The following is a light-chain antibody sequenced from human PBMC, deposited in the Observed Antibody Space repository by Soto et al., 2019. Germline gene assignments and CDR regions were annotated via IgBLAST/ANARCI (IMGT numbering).Light chain of an antibody. CDR1: QSVSSSY. CDR3: QQYGSSPWT. CDR2: GAS. V-gene: IGKV3-20*01. Sequence: EIVLTQSPGTLSLSPGERATLSCRASQSVSSSYLAWYQQKPGQAPRLLIYGASSRATGIPDRFSGSGSATDFTLTISRLEPEDFAVYYCQQYGSSPWTFGQGTKVEIK. J-gene: IGKJ1*01.